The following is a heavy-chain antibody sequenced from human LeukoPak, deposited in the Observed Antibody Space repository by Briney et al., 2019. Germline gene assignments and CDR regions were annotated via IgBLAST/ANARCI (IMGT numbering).Heavy chain of an antibody. Sequence: SETLSLTCTVSGVSVSSGSYYWSWIRQPPGKGLEWIGYIYYSGSTNYNPSLKSRVTISVDTSKNQFSLKLSSVTAADTAVYYCAREIGYYYDSSGYHAYYFDYWGQGTLVTVSS. CDR2: IYYSGST. CDR1: GVSVSSGSYY. V-gene: IGHV4-61*01. D-gene: IGHD3-22*01. CDR3: AREIGYYYDSSGYHAYYFDY. J-gene: IGHJ4*02.